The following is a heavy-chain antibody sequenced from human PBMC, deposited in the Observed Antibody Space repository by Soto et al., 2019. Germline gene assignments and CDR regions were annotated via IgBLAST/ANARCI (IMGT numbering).Heavy chain of an antibody. CDR3: ARPGYCSGGSCLDHYYYYGMDV. Sequence: PSETLSLTCTVPGGSISSSSYYWGWIRQPPGKGLEWIGSIYYSGSTYYNPSLKSRVTISVDTSKNQFSLKLSSVTAADTAVYYCARPGYCSGGSCLDHYYYYGMDVWGQGTTVTVSS. J-gene: IGHJ6*02. CDR1: GGSISSSSYY. V-gene: IGHV4-39*01. D-gene: IGHD2-15*01. CDR2: IYYSGST.